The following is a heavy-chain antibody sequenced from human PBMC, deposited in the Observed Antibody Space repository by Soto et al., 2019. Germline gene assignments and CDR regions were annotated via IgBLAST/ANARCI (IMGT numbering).Heavy chain of an antibody. CDR3: ARLRDMITFGGVIVIPGRLFDY. CDR1: RSVD. CDR2: IYYSGST. D-gene: IGHD3-16*02. Sequence: RSVDLGGSRKPKGKGLEWIGSIYYSGSTYYNPSLKSRVTISVDTSKNQFSLKLSSVTAADTAVYYCARLRDMITFGGVIVIPGRLFDYWGQATLVTVPS. J-gene: IGHJ4*02. V-gene: IGHV4-39*01.